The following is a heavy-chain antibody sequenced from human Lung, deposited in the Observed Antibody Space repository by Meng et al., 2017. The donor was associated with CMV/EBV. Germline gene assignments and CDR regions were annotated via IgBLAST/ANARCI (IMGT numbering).Heavy chain of an antibody. CDR3: AKDIPSSSFPLRSPDSYYYYYGMDV. CDR1: GFTFDDYA. D-gene: IGHD6-13*01. V-gene: IGHV3-9*01. CDR2: SSWNSGSI. Sequence: GGSLRLXCAASGFTFDDYAMYWVRQGPGKGLEWDSGSSWNSGSIGYADSVKGRFTISRDNAKNSLYLQMNSLRADDTALYYCAKDIPSSSFPLRSPDSYYYYYGMDVWXQGTXVTVSS. J-gene: IGHJ6*02.